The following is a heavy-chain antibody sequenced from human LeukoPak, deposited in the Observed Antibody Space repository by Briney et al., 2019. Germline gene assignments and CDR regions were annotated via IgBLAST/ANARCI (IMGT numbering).Heavy chain of an antibody. CDR2: ISSNGGRT. CDR1: GFTLSRHS. V-gene: IGHV3-43*02. J-gene: IGHJ4*02. Sequence: GGSLRLSCAASGFTLSRHSMHWVRQAPGKGLEFVSAISSNGGRTYYANSVKGRFTISRDNSKNSLYLQMNSLRTEDTALYYCAKDSGSSFDYWGQGTLVTVSS. D-gene: IGHD3-10*01. CDR3: AKDSGSSFDY.